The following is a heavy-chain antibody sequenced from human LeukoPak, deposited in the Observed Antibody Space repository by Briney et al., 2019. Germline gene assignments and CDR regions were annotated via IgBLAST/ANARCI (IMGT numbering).Heavy chain of an antibody. CDR3: ARAGLGSYDSSGSSAFDI. D-gene: IGHD3-22*01. V-gene: IGHV4-39*01. CDR2: IYYSGST. Sequence: SETLSLTCTVSGASISSSSNYWGWIRHPPGRGLEGLGSIYYSGSTYYNPSLKSRVTISVDTSKNQFSLKLSSVTAADTAVYYCARAGLGSYDSSGSSAFDIWGQGTMVTVSS. J-gene: IGHJ3*02. CDR1: GASISSSSNY.